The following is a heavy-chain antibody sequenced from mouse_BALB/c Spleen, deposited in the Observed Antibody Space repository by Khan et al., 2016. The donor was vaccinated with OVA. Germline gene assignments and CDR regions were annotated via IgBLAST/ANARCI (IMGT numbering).Heavy chain of an antibody. D-gene: IGHD2-3*01. V-gene: IGHV1-31*01. J-gene: IGHJ2*01. CDR1: GYSFTGYF. CDR3: ARGKDGYLDF. Sequence: VQLQQSGPELVKPGASVKISCKASGYSFTGYFMHWVKQSHVKGLEWIGRINPYTGASSYNRNFKDKASLTVDKSSNTAYMDLHSLTSDDSAVYFGARGKDGYLDFWGQGTTLTPSS. CDR2: INPYTGAS.